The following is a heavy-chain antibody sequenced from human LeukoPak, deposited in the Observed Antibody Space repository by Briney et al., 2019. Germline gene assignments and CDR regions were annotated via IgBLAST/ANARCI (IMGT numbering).Heavy chain of an antibody. CDR3: ARGGLVVVAAFDD. J-gene: IGHJ4*02. V-gene: IGHV4-31*03. CDR2: IYYSGST. Sequence: SQTLSLTCTVSGGSISSGGYYWSWIRQHPGKGLEWIGYIYYSGSTNYNPSLKSRVTISVDTSKNQFSLKLSSVTAADTAVYYCARGGLVVVAAFDDWGQGTLVTVSS. D-gene: IGHD2-15*01. CDR1: GGSISSGGYY.